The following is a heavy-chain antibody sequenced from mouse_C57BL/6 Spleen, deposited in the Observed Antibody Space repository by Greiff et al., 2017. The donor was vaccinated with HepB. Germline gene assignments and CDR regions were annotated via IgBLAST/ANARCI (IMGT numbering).Heavy chain of an antibody. D-gene: IGHD5-5*01. CDR2: IHPSDSDT. V-gene: IGHV1-74*01. CDR1: GYTFTSYW. CDR3: ATYLRDWYFDV. Sequence: QVQLKQPGAELVKPGASVKVSCKASGYTFTSYWMHWVKQRPGQGLEWIGRIHPSDSDTNYNQKFKGKATLTVDKSSSTAYMQLSSLTSEDSAVYYCATYLRDWYFDVWGTGTTVTVSS. J-gene: IGHJ1*03.